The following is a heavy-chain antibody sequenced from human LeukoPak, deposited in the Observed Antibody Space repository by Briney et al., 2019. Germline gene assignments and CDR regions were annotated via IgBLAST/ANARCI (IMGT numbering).Heavy chain of an antibody. CDR1: GYTFTSYD. CDR3: ARVCSGGSCYSYYYGMDV. Sequence: GASVKVSCKASGYTFTSYDINWVRQATGQGLEWMGWMNPNSGNTGYAQKFQGRVTMTRNTSISTAYMELSSLRSEDTAVYYCARVCSGGSCYSYYYGMDVWGQGTTVTVSS. V-gene: IGHV1-8*01. D-gene: IGHD2-15*01. CDR2: MNPNSGNT. J-gene: IGHJ6*02.